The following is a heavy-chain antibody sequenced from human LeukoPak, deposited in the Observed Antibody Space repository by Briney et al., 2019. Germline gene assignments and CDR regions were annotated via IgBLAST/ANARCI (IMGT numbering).Heavy chain of an antibody. CDR2: SSYDGTNK. CDR3: ARAPMSYDSSGFGGAFDI. V-gene: IGHV3-30-3*01. J-gene: IGHJ3*02. D-gene: IGHD3-22*01. Sequence: GGPRRLSCALSEFTFSNCPVHWVRQAPGKGRERVAVSSYDGTNKYYAGSVKGRFTISRDNSKNTMYLQMNSLRAEDTAMYYCARAPMSYDSSGFGGAFDIWGQGTMVTVSS. CDR1: EFTFSNCP.